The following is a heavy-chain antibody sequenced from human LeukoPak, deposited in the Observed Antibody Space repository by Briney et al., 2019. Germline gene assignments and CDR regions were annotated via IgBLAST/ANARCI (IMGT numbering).Heavy chain of an antibody. CDR2: IYTSGST. J-gene: IGHJ4*02. CDR1: GGSISSYY. Sequence: SETLSLTCTVSGGSISSYYWSWIRQPPGKGLEWIGYIYTSGSTNYNPSLKSRVTISVDTSKNQFSLKLSSVTAADTAVYYCARRSTGKPYFDYWGQGTLVTVSS. D-gene: IGHD1-1*01. V-gene: IGHV4-4*09. CDR3: ARRSTGKPYFDY.